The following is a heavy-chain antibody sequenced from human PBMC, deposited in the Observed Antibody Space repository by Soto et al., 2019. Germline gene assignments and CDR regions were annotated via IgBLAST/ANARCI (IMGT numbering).Heavy chain of an antibody. D-gene: IGHD1-1*01. CDR1: GGTFSSYA. CDR3: ARGRLDLWPPRQIDY. V-gene: IGHV1-69*12. Sequence: QVQLVQSGAEVKKPGSSVKVSCKASGGTFSSYAISWVRQAPGQGLEWMGGIIPIFGTANYAQKFQGRVTIXXDXSXXTAYMELSSLRSEDTAVYYCARGRLDLWPPRQIDYWGQGTLVTVSS. J-gene: IGHJ4*02. CDR2: IIPIFGTA.